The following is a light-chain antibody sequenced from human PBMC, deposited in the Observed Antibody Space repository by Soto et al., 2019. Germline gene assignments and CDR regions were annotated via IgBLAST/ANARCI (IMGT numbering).Light chain of an antibody. V-gene: IGKV3-15*01. CDR2: GAS. J-gene: IGKJ4*01. CDR1: QSVGTN. CDR3: QQYDDWPQLT. Sequence: EIVMTQSPVTLSVSPGERATLSCRASQSVGTNLAWYQQKPGQAPGLLISGASTRATGIPDRFSGSGSRTEFTLTISSLQSEDFAIYYCQQYDDWPQLTFGGGTKLEI.